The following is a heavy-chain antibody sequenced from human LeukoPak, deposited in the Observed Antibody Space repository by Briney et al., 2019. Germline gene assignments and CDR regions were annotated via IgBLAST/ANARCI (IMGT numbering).Heavy chain of an antibody. D-gene: IGHD3-10*01. CDR2: FDPEDVET. V-gene: IGHV1-24*01. CDR3: ATGHYYGSGRLPQAMDV. CDR1: GHTLSELS. Sequence: ASVKVSCKVSGHTLSELSMRWVRQGPGKGLEWIGGFDPEDVETIYAQKFQGRVTMTEDTSIETTYMELTSLTSEDTAVYYCATGHYYGSGRLPQAMDVWGKGTTVTISS. J-gene: IGHJ6*04.